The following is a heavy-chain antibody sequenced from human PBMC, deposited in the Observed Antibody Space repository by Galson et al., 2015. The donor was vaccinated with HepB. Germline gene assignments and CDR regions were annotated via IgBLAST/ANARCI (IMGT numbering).Heavy chain of an antibody. CDR1: GFTFSSYA. V-gene: IGHV3-23*01. J-gene: IGHJ6*02. D-gene: IGHD2-15*01. CDR3: AKDSHNGWFYYYYGMDV. CDR2: ISGSGGST. Sequence: SLRLSCAASGFTFSSYAMSWVRQAPGKGLEWVSAISGSGGSTYYADSVKGRFTISRDNSKNTLYLQMNSLRAEDTAVYYCAKDSHNGWFYYYYGMDVWGQGTTVTVSS.